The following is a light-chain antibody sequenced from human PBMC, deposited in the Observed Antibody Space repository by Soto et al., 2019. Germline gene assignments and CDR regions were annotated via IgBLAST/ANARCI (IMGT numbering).Light chain of an antibody. CDR1: SSDVGGYKY. V-gene: IGLV2-8*01. CDR3: SSYAATDSMV. Sequence: QSALTQPPSASGSPGQSVTISCTGTSSDVGGYKYVSWYQQPPGKAPKLMIYEVSKRSSGVPARFSGSKSGNTASLTVSGLRAEDEADYYCSSYAATDSMVFGGGTKLTVL. J-gene: IGLJ3*02. CDR2: EVS.